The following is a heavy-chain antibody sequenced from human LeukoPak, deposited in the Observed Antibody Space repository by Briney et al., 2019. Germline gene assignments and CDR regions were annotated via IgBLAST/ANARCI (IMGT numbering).Heavy chain of an antibody. J-gene: IGHJ4*02. CDR3: ARALYGYFDY. CDR2: IRWDGSNE. Sequence: PGGSLRLSCAASGFTFSTCGVHWVRQAPGKGLEWVSFIRWDGSNEYYADSVKGRFTISRDNSKNTLYLQMNSLRAEDMALYYCARALYGYFDYWGQGTLVTVSS. CDR1: GFTFSTCG. D-gene: IGHD3-16*01. V-gene: IGHV3-30*02.